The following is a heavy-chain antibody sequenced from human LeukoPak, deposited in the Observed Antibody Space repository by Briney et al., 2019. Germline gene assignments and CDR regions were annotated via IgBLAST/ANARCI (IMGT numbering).Heavy chain of an antibody. CDR3: ARTPMVRGEDY. D-gene: IGHD3-10*01. V-gene: IGHV4-39*01. CDR1: GGSISSSSYY. CDR2: IYYSGST. Sequence: RSSETLSLTCTVSGGSISSSSYYWGWIRQPPGKGLEWIGSIYYSGSTYYNPSLKSRVTISVDTSKNQFSLKLSSVTAADTAVYYCARTPMVRGEDYWGQGTLVTVSS. J-gene: IGHJ4*02.